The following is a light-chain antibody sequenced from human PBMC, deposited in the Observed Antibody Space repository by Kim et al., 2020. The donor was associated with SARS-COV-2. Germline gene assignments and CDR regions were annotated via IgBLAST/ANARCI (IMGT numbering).Light chain of an antibody. CDR3: QVWHTGGDRVV. J-gene: IGLJ2*01. CDR1: TLEITV. CDR2: TIP. Sequence: SYELTQPASVSVAPGRRPGLPVGETTLEITVYTGTSRSQARPLCWSSITIPTPSGIPERFSGSNSGTTVTLTISSVEAGDEADYYCQVWHTGGDRVVFGGGTQLTVL. V-gene: IGLV3-21*01.